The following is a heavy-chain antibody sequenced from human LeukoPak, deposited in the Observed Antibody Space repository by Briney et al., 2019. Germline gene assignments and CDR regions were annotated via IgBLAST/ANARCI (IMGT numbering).Heavy chain of an antibody. D-gene: IGHD5-18*01. Sequence: GGSLRLSCAASGLTFTNYWMHWVRQVPGKGLVWVSHINHDGSSTNYADSVKGRFTISRDNAKNTPYLQMNSLTAEDTAVYYCARDLGYNSASWGQGTLVTVSS. V-gene: IGHV3-74*01. J-gene: IGHJ5*02. CDR2: INHDGSST. CDR3: ARDLGYNSAS. CDR1: GLTFTNYW.